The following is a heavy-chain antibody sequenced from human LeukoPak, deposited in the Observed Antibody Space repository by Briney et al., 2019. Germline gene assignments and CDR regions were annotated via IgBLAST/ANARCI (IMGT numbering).Heavy chain of an antibody. V-gene: IGHV3-23*01. D-gene: IGHD3-22*01. CDR2: ISSSGGGT. Sequence: GGSLRLSCAASGFTFSSYAMSWVRQAPGKGLEWVSSISSSGGGTYYADSVKGRFTISRDNSKNTLYLQMNSLRAEDTAVYYCAKDRPRSSEGSFDYWGQGTLVTVSS. J-gene: IGHJ4*02. CDR3: AKDRPRSSEGSFDY. CDR1: GFTFSSYA.